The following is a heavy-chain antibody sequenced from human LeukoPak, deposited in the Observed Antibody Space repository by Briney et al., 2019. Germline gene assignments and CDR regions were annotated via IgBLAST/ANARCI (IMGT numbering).Heavy chain of an antibody. CDR3: AFRWLQAFDY. CDR1: GFTFSSYG. CDR2: IWYDASDK. V-gene: IGHV3-33*03. D-gene: IGHD5-24*01. Sequence: PGGSLRLSCAASGFTFSSYGMHWVRQTPGKGLEWLAVIWYDASDKYSADSVKGRFTISRDNSKNTLYLQMNSLRAEDTAVYYCAFRWLQAFDYWGQGTLVTVSS. J-gene: IGHJ4*02.